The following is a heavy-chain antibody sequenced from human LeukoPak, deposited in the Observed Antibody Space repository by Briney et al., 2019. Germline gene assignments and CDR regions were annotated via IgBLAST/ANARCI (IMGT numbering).Heavy chain of an antibody. CDR3: ARGRRDSITIFGVVIPWFDP. D-gene: IGHD3-3*01. Sequence: GGSLRLSCAASGFTFSSYWMHCVRQAPGQGLVWVSRINSDGSSTNYADSVKGRFSISRDNGKNTLYVKMNSLRAEDTAVYYCARGRRDSITIFGVVIPWFDPWGQGTLVTVSS. V-gene: IGHV3-74*01. CDR2: INSDGSST. J-gene: IGHJ5*02. CDR1: GFTFSSYW.